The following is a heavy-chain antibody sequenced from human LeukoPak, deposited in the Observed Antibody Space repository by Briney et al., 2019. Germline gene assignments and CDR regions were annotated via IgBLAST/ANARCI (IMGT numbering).Heavy chain of an antibody. Sequence: GGSLRLSCAASGVTVSNDFMGWVRQAPGKGLEWVSLISSEGFIYYADSVKGRSTTSRDISKNSLYLQMNSLRAEDTAFYYCARGRGADWGQGVLVTVSS. V-gene: IGHV3-53*01. CDR2: ISSEGFI. CDR3: ARGRGAD. J-gene: IGHJ4*02. CDR1: GVTVSNDF. D-gene: IGHD2-15*01.